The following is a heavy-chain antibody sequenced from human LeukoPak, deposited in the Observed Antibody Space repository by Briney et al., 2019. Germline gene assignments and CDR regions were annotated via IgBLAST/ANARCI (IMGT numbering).Heavy chain of an antibody. CDR3: ARLATPSTMAARGRSWFES. D-gene: IGHD6-6*01. CDR1: GGSISSYY. J-gene: IGHJ5*01. V-gene: IGHV4-4*07. CDR2: IYTSGST. Sequence: SETLSLTCTVSGGSISSYYWSWIRQPAGKGLEWIGRIYTSGSTTYNPSLKSRVTMSVDTSKNQFSLKLSSVTAADTAVYYCARLATPSTMAARGRSWFESWGQGTLVTVSS.